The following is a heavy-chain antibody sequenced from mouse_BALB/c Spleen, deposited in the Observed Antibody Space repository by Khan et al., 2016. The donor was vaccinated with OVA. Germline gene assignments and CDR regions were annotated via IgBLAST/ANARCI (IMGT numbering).Heavy chain of an antibody. CDR2: IWGDGST. J-gene: IGHJ4*01. V-gene: IGHV2-3*01. D-gene: IGHD1-1*01. CDR3: VSFYYGVSFYAMYY. CDR1: GFSLTSYG. Sequence: QVQLKESGTGLVAPSQSLSITCTFSGFSLTSYGVSWVRQPQGKGLEWLGVIWGDGSTNYHSDLKSRLSISKDDSKSQVFLTLNILQTDDTATYYCVSFYYGVSFYAMYYWGQGTSVTVSS.